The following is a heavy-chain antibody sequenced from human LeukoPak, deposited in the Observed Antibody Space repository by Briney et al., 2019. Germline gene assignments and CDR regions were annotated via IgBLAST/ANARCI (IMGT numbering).Heavy chain of an antibody. V-gene: IGHV3-30*18. D-gene: IGHD3-10*01. CDR3: AKDYGSGSYSVFDY. CDR1: GFTFSSYG. Sequence: GRSLRLSCAASGFTFSSYGMHWARQAPGKGLEWVAVISYDGSNKYYADSVKGRFTISRDNSKNTLYLQMNSLRAEDTAVYYCAKDYGSGSYSVFDYWGQGTLVTVSS. J-gene: IGHJ4*02. CDR2: ISYDGSNK.